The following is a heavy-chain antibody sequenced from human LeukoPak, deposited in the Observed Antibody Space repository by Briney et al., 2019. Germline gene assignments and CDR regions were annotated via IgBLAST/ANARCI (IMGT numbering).Heavy chain of an antibody. CDR2: IGTAGDT. CDR3: ARDMRQGGYALGAPYYYYYLDV. V-gene: IGHV3-13*01. Sequence: GGSLRLSCAASGFTFSSYDMHWVRQATGKGLEWVSAIGTAGDTYYPGSVKGRFTISRENAKNSLYLQMNSLRAGDTAVYYCARDMRQGGYALGAPYYYYYLDVWGKGTTVTVSS. CDR1: GFTFSSYD. J-gene: IGHJ6*03. D-gene: IGHD2-15*01.